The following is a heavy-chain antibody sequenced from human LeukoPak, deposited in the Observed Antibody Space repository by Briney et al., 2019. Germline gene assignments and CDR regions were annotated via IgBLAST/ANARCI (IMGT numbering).Heavy chain of an antibody. CDR2: INPSGGST. V-gene: IGHV1-46*01. Sequence: ASVTVSCKASGYTFTSYYMHWVRQAPGQGLEWMGIINPSGGSTSYAQKFQGRVTMTRDMSTSTVYMELSSLRSEDTAVYYCARDFLAPEPETYYYDSSGYFDYWGQGTLVTVSS. CDR3: ARDFLAPEPETYYYDSSGYFDY. J-gene: IGHJ4*02. CDR1: GYTFTSYY. D-gene: IGHD3-22*01.